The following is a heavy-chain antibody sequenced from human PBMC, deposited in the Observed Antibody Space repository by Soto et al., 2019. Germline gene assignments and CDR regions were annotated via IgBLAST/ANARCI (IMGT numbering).Heavy chain of an antibody. V-gene: IGHV3-9*01. CDR2: ISWNSGSI. CDR1: GFTFDDYA. J-gene: IGHJ6*03. CDR3: AKGAPITMVRGVNIYYYYYYMDV. Sequence: GGSLRLSCAASGFTFDDYAMHWVRQAPGKGLEWVSGISWNSGSIGYADSVKGRFTISRDNAKNSLYLQMNSLRAEDTALYYCAKGAPITMVRGVNIYYYYYYMDVWGKGTTVTVSS. D-gene: IGHD3-10*01.